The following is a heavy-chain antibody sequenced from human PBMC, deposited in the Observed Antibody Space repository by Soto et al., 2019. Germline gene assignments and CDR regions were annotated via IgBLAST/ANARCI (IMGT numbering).Heavy chain of an antibody. CDR1: SPSILSGGYY. CDR3: ARSGYSYGPNPLLY. J-gene: IGHJ4*02. CDR2: IYYSGST. Sequence: TLSLTCTFPSPSILSGGYYWSLIRQHPGKGLEWIGYIYYSGSTYYNPSLKSRVTISVDTSKNQFSLKLSSVTAADTAVYYCARSGYSYGPNPLLYWGQGTLVT. D-gene: IGHD5-18*01. V-gene: IGHV4-31*03.